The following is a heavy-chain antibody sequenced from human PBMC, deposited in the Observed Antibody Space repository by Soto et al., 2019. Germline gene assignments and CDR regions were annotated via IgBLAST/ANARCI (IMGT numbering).Heavy chain of an antibody. V-gene: IGHV1-8*01. CDR1: GYTFTSYD. CDR2: MNPNSGNT. D-gene: IGHD6-13*01. Sequence: GASVKVSCKASGYTFTSYDINWVRQATGQGLEWMGWMNPNSGNTGYAQKFQGRVTMTRNTSISTAYMELSSLRSEDTAVYYCARGRLAAAPRGINYWGQGTLVTVSS. CDR3: ARGRLAAAPRGINY. J-gene: IGHJ4*02.